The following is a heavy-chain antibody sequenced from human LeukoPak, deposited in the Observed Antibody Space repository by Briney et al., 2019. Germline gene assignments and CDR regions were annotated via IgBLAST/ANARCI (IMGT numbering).Heavy chain of an antibody. V-gene: IGHV4-34*01. Sequence: SETLSLTCAVYDGSFSNYYCSWIRQPPGKGLEWIGEINHSGSVNYNPSLKSRVTISVDTSKNQFSLRLKSMTAADTAVYYCASWTYDYGSSSSPELSWGQGTLVTVSS. CDR1: DGSFSNYY. CDR3: ASWTYDYGSSSSPELS. D-gene: IGHD3-22*01. J-gene: IGHJ5*02. CDR2: INHSGSV.